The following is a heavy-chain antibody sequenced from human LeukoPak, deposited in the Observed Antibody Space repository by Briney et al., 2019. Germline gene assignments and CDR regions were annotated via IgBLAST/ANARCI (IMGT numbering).Heavy chain of an antibody. V-gene: IGHV3-7*01. CDR1: GFTFSSYE. D-gene: IGHD2-21*01. CDR2: IKQDGSEK. Sequence: PGGSLRLSCAASGFTFSSYEMNWVRQAPGKGLEWVANIKQDGSEKYYVDSVKGRFTISRDNAKNSLYLQMNSLRAEDTAVYYCARDRLQLFRYSYYYYMDVWGKGTTVTVSS. J-gene: IGHJ6*03. CDR3: ARDRLQLFRYSYYYYMDV.